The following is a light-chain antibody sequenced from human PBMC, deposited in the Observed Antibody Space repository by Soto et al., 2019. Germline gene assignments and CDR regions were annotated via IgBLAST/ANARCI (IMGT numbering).Light chain of an antibody. CDR1: QTVPGNY. CDR2: GAS. Sequence: VLTQSPDTLSLSPGERATLSCRASQTVPGNYLAWFQQKPGQAPRRLIYGASSRAPALPDRFSGSGSGADFTLTISRLEAEDVAIYYCHQYTSPPWTVGQGTRVE. CDR3: HQYTSPPWT. V-gene: IGKV3-20*01. J-gene: IGKJ1*01.